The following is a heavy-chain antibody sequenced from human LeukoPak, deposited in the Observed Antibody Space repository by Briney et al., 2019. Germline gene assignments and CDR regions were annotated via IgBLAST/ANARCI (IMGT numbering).Heavy chain of an antibody. D-gene: IGHD3-10*01. Sequence: GGSLRLSCAASGFTFSSYAMSWVRQAPGKGLEWVSGISASGGLTYYADSVKGRFTISRDNSKNTLYLQMNGLRAEDTAVYYCAKISGGSGSNYLYYFDSWGQGTLVTVSS. J-gene: IGHJ4*02. CDR2: ISASGGLT. V-gene: IGHV3-23*01. CDR1: GFTFSSYA. CDR3: AKISGGSGSNYLYYFDS.